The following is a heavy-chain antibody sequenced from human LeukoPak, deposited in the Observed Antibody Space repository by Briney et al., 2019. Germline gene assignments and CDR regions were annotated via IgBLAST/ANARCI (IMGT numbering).Heavy chain of an antibody. CDR3: ARHQFCSGSTCYSTFDY. V-gene: IGHV1-18*01. CDR2: ISVYNGNT. D-gene: IGHD2-15*01. CDR1: GYTFTNYG. Sequence: ASVKASCKASGYTFTNYGISWVRPAPGQGLEWRGWISVYNGNTNYAQKLQGRVTMTTDTSTSTAYMELRSLRSDDTAVYYCARHQFCSGSTCYSTFDYWGQGTLVTVSS. J-gene: IGHJ4*02.